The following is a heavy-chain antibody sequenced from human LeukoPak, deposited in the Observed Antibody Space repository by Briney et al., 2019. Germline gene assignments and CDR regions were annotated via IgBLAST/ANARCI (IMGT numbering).Heavy chain of an antibody. V-gene: IGHV1-69*05. CDR2: IIPIFGTA. CDR3: ARDHGEQWLVRWYYYYMDV. J-gene: IGHJ6*03. Sequence: ASVKVSCKASGGTFSSYAISWVRQAPGQGLEWMGGIIPIFGTANYAQKFQGRVTITTDESTSTAYMELSSLRSEDTAVYYCARDHGEQWLVRWYYYYMDVWGKGTTVTVSS. CDR1: GGTFSSYA. D-gene: IGHD6-19*01.